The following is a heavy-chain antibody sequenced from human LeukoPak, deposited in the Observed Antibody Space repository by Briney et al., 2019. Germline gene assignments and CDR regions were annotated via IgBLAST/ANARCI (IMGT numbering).Heavy chain of an antibody. J-gene: IGHJ4*02. Sequence: KPSETLSLTCAVYGESLNSYYWSWVRQPPGEGLEWIGEIYESGTTEYNPSLKSRVTISMVPSKQQFSLSLSSVAAADTAVCYCARGAWATRLGSWGLGTPVIVSS. V-gene: IGHV4-34*01. CDR2: IYESGTT. CDR3: ARGAWATRLGS. D-gene: IGHD2-15*01. CDR1: GESLNSYY.